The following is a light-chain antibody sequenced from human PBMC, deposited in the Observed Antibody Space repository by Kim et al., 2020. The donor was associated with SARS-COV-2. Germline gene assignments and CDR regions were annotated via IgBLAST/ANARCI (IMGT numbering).Light chain of an antibody. Sequence: ASVQLTWPLRDGQSTYAIAWHQQQPDKGPRFLMRLNCDGSHTKGDGIPDRFSGSSSGAARYLTISGLQSEDEADYYCQTWGTRLQVFGGGTQLTVL. J-gene: IGLJ3*02. CDR2: LNCDGSH. CDR3: QTWGTRLQV. V-gene: IGLV4-69*02. CDR1: DGQSTYA.